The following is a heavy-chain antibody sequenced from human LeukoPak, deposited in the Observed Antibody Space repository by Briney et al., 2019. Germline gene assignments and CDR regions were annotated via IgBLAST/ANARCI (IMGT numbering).Heavy chain of an antibody. CDR1: GGSISSYY. J-gene: IGHJ4*02. CDR2: IYYSGST. V-gene: IGHV4-59*01. D-gene: IGHD6-19*01. CDR3: AGSYSSGWYVGGFDY. Sequence: SETLSLTCTVSGGSISSYYWSWLRQPPGKGLEGMGYIYYSGSTNYNPSLKSRVTISVDTSKNQFSLKLSSVTAADTAVYYCAGSYSSGWYVGGFDYWGQGTLVPVSS.